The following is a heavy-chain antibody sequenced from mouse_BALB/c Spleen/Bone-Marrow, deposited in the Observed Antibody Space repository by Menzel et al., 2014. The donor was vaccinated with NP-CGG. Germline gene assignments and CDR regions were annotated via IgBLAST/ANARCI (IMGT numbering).Heavy chain of an antibody. Sequence: QVHVKQSGTEVVRPGASVKLSCKASGYSFTTYWMNWVKQRPGQGLEWIGMIHPSDSETRLNQKFKDKATLTVDKSSSTAYTQLNNPTSEDSAVYYCAREKVYYGISWFAYWGQGTLVTVSA. CDR1: GYSFTTYW. J-gene: IGHJ3*01. V-gene: IGHV1-61*01. CDR2: IHPSDSET. CDR3: AREKVYYGISWFAY. D-gene: IGHD2-1*01.